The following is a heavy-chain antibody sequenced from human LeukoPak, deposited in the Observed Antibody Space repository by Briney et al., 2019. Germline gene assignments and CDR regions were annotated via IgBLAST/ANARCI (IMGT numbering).Heavy chain of an antibody. CDR2: INAANGNT. Sequence: ALVKVSCKASGYTFTSYGMHWVRQAPGQSLECMGWINAANGNTKYSQKFQGRVTITRDTSASTAYMELSSLRSEDTAVYYRARGGETGYYGYFDYWGQGTLVTVSS. J-gene: IGHJ4*02. CDR1: GYTFTSYG. D-gene: IGHD3-9*01. V-gene: IGHV1-3*01. CDR3: ARGGETGYYGYFDY.